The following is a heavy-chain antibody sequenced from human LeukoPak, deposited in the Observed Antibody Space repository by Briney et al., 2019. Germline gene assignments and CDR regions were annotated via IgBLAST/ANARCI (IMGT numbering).Heavy chain of an antibody. CDR3: AKAFRGFWSGSRFDP. CDR2: ISWNSGSI. Sequence: GGSLRLSCAASGFTFDDYAMHWVRQAPGKGLEWVSGISWNSGSIGYADSVKGRFTISRDNAKNSLYLQMNSLRAEDTALYYCAKAFRGFWSGSRFDPWGQGTLVTVSS. J-gene: IGHJ5*02. D-gene: IGHD3-3*01. V-gene: IGHV3-9*01. CDR1: GFTFDDYA.